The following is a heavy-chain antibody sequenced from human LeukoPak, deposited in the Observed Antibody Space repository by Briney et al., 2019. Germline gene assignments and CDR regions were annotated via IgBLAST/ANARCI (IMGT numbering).Heavy chain of an antibody. CDR2: MSSDGRNQ. V-gene: IGHV3-30*03. J-gene: IGHJ4*02. CDR3: AIGGLTTIDY. Sequence: GGSLRLSCAASGFSLSNYGTHWVRQAPGKGLEWVAVMSSDGRNQHYADSVKGRFTLSRDNSRNTLYLQMNSLRAEDTAIYYCAIGGLTTIDYWGQGTLVTVSS. D-gene: IGHD2-21*02. CDR1: GFSLSNYG.